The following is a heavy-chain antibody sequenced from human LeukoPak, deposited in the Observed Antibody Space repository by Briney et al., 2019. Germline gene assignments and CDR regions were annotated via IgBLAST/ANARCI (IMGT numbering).Heavy chain of an antibody. CDR1: GFTFSSYS. D-gene: IGHD2-2*02. V-gene: IGHV3-21*01. J-gene: IGHJ6*03. CDR2: ISSSSSYI. CDR3: ARDLLEVIPTAININYYSYCYMDV. Sequence: GGSLRLSCAASGFTFSSYSMNWVRQAPGKGLEWVSSISSSSSYIYYADSVKGRFTISRDNAKNSLYLQMSSLRAEDTAVYYCARDLLEVIPTAININYYSYCYMDVWGKGTTVTVSS.